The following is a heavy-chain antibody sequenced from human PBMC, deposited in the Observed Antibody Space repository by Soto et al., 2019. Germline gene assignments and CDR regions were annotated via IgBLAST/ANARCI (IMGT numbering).Heavy chain of an antibody. V-gene: IGHV3-23*01. CDR1: GFTFSNYA. CDR3: AKDSLFTVTEYLMFDY. J-gene: IGHJ4*02. D-gene: IGHD4-17*01. CDR2: ISDGGSST. Sequence: PGGSLRLSCAASGFTFSNYAMSWVRQAPGKGLEWVSAISDGGSSTYYADSVKGRFTISRDNSKNTLYLQMNSLRAEDTAVYYCAKDSLFTVTEYLMFDYWGQGTLVTVSS.